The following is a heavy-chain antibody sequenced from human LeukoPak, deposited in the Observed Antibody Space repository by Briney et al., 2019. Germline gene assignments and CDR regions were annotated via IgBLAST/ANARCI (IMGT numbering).Heavy chain of an antibody. CDR3: ARDKYYDSSGYYSPFDY. D-gene: IGHD3-22*01. CDR1: GFTFSSYS. V-gene: IGHV3-21*01. J-gene: IGHJ4*02. Sequence: PGGSLRLSCAASGFTFSSYSMNWVRQAPGKGLEWVSSISSSSSYIYYADSVKGRFTISRDNAKNSLYLQMNSLRAEDTAVYYCARDKYYDSSGYYSPFDYWRQGTLVTVSS. CDR2: ISSSSSYI.